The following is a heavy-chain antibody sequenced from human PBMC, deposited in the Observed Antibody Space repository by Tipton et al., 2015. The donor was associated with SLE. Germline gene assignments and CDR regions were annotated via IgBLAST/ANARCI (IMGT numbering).Heavy chain of an antibody. D-gene: IGHD1-26*01. V-gene: IGHV3-49*04. J-gene: IGHJ4*02. CDR1: GLTSGDFA. Sequence: SLRLSCTASGLTSGDFAMSWVRQAPGRGLEWVGSLKNKAHGGTANYAASVEGRFTISRDDSKNSVYLQMNSLKTEDTAVYFCARAAMSGGHYYFAYWGQGALVTVSS. CDR3: ARAAMSGGHYYFAY. CDR2: LKNKAHGGTA.